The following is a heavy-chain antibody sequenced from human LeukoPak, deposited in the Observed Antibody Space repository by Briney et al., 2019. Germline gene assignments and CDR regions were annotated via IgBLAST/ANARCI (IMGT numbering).Heavy chain of an antibody. CDR3: ASGGSVFGVVILYYFDN. CDR1: GFTFSDYY. V-gene: IGHV3-11*04. Sequence: NTGGSLRLSCAASGFTFSDYYMSWIRQAPGKGLEWVSYISGRSNTIYYADSVKGRFTISRDNTKNSLYLQMNSLRDEDTAVYYCASGGSVFGVVILYYFDNWGQGTLVTVSS. J-gene: IGHJ4*02. CDR2: ISGRSNTI. D-gene: IGHD3-3*01.